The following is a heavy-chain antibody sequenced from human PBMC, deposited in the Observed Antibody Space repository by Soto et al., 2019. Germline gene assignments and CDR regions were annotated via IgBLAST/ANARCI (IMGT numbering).Heavy chain of an antibody. CDR1: GFTFSSYW. CDR3: ASSHDYGDYYYYYMDV. V-gene: IGHV3-7*01. CDR2: IKKDGSEK. D-gene: IGHD4-17*01. J-gene: IGHJ6*03. Sequence: GGSLRLSCAASGFTFSSYWMSWVRQAPGKGLEWVANIKKDGSEKYYVDSVKGRFTISRDNAKNSLYLQMNSLRAEDTAVYYCASSHDYGDYYYYYMDVWGKGTTVTVSS.